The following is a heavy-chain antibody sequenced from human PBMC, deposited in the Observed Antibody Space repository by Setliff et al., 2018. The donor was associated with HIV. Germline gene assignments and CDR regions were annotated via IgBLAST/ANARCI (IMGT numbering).Heavy chain of an antibody. D-gene: IGHD5-12*01. CDR2: MYSSGST. CDR1: GASIRSGNQY. Sequence: SETLSLTCTVSGASIRSGNQYWSWIRQPAGKELEWIGHMYSSGSTNYNPSLKSRVTISADMSKNQFSLKVTSVTAADSAVYYCASEGYSDGWGKGTKVTVSS. V-gene: IGHV4-61*09. CDR3: ASEGYSDG. J-gene: IGHJ6*04.